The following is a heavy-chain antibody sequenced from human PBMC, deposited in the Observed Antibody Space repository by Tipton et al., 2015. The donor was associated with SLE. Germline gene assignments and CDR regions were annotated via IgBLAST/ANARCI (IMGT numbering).Heavy chain of an antibody. CDR2: INQNRGT. J-gene: IGHJ6*03. D-gene: IGHD6-19*01. CDR3: ARGVAGYYFYCYMDV. Sequence: GLVKPSETLSLTCTVSGGSISSFYWSWIRQPPGKGLEWIGEINQNRGTNYNPSLKSRVTISVDTSKNQFSLKLNSVTAADTAVYYCARGVAGYYFYCYMDVWGKGTTVTVSS. V-gene: IGHV4-34*01. CDR1: GGSISSFY.